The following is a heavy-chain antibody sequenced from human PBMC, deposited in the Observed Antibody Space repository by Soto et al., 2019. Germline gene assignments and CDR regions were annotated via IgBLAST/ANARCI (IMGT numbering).Heavy chain of an antibody. CDR1: GGTLSSYV. J-gene: IGHJ4*02. CDR2: IIPIFGTT. CDR3: ARDPRQDCSGETCYYS. V-gene: IGHV1-69*01. Sequence: QVQLVQSAAEAKKPGSSVKVSCKASGGTLSSYVISWVRQAPGQGLEWMGGIIPIFGTTTYGEKFQGRVTITADESTSTTYMELSSLKSEDTAVYYCARDPRQDCSGETCYYSWGQGTLVTVSS. D-gene: IGHD2-15*01.